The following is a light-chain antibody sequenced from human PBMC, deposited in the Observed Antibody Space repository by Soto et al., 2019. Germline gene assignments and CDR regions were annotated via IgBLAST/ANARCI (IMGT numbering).Light chain of an antibody. Sequence: QSALTQPASVSGSPEQSITISCTGTSSDVGGYIYVSWYQQHPGKAPKLMIYDVTSRPSGVSYRFSGSKSGNTASLTISGLQAEDEADYYCSSYTTSSSYVFGTGTQVTVL. CDR3: SSYTTSSSYV. CDR2: DVT. CDR1: SSDVGGYIY. J-gene: IGLJ1*01. V-gene: IGLV2-14*01.